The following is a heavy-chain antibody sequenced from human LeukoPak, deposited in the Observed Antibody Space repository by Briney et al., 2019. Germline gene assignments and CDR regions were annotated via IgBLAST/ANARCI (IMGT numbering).Heavy chain of an antibody. V-gene: IGHV3-48*01. J-gene: IGHJ4*02. D-gene: IGHD5-12*01. CDR1: GVIFSDYS. CDR3: ARDRARNYFDY. Sequence: GSLRLSCAASGVIFSDYSMNWVRPAPGQGLEWLSYITGSGTTIYYADSVRGRFTISRDNSKNTLYLQMDSLRAEDTAVYYCARDRARNYFDYWGQGTLVTVPS. CDR2: ITGSGTTI.